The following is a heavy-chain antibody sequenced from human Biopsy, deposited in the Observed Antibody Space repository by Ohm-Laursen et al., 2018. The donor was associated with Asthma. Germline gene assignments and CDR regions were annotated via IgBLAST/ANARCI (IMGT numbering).Heavy chain of an antibody. D-gene: IGHD2-2*01. Sequence: SAYASRKSLGGILNIYVIGWGRQPPGQGLGCIGGINSVFGTTTYPQKFQDRVTITAVDSTSTVYMELSGLRSEDTAVYYCARKAGSCISRTCYSLDFWGQGTLVTVSS. V-gene: IGHV1-69*13. CDR3: ARKAGSCISRTCYSLDF. CDR2: INSVFGTT. CDR1: GGILNIYV. J-gene: IGHJ4*02.